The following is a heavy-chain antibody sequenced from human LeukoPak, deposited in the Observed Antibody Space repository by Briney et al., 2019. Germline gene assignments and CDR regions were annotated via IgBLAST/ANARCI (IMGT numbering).Heavy chain of an antibody. D-gene: IGHD2-21*02. CDR3: TARSAVGYCFGNDCFPLDH. V-gene: IGHV3-73*01. Sequence: GGSLTLSCVASGLTFSASEMHRVRQASGKGLEWLGRVRSKVKNYATAYAASVDGRFTISRDDSKSTAYLQMNSLKIEDTAVYYCTARSAVGYCFGNDCFPLDHWGQGMLVTVSS. CDR1: GLTFSASE. J-gene: IGHJ4*02. CDR2: VRSKVKNYAT.